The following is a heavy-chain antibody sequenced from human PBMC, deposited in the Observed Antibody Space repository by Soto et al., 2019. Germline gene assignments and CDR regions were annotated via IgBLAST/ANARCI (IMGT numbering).Heavy chain of an antibody. CDR1: GDSLSTYY. CDR2: IHDTGRT. V-gene: IGHV4-4*07. CDR3: ARESVSGTYRFDS. J-gene: IGHJ4*02. Sequence: QVQLQESGPGLVRPSETLSLTCTVSGDSLSTYYWSWIRQPAGERLEWIGRIHDTGRTNYNPPLKIRVTMSVDTSKNQFSLRVNSVTAADTAVYYCARESVSGTYRFDSWGQGTLVTVSS. D-gene: IGHD3-16*02.